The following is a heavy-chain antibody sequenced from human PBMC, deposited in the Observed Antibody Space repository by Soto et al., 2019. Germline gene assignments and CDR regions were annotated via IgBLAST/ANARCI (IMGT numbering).Heavy chain of an antibody. D-gene: IGHD1-26*01. J-gene: IGHJ6*02. Sequence: GGSLRLSCAASGFTVSSNYMSWVRQAQGKGLEWVSVIYSGGSTYYADSVKGRFTISRHNSKNTLYLQMNSLRAEDTAVYYCARGNSGSSPYYYYGMDVWGQGTTVTVSS. V-gene: IGHV3-53*04. CDR2: IYSGGST. CDR3: ARGNSGSSPYYYYGMDV. CDR1: GFTVSSNY.